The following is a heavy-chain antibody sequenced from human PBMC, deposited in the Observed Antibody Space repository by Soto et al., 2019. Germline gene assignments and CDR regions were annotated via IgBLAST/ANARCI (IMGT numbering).Heavy chain of an antibody. D-gene: IGHD3-10*01. V-gene: IGHV4-31*03. CDR3: ARDSVSGSMVRGVIGYYYYGMDV. CDR1: GGSISSGGYY. Sequence: SETLSLTCTVSGGSISSGGYYWSWIRQHPGKGLEWIGYIYYSGSTYYNPSLKSRVTISVDTSKNQFSLKLSSVTAADTAVYYCARDSVSGSMVRGVIGYYYYGMDVWGQGTTVTVS. J-gene: IGHJ6*02. CDR2: IYYSGST.